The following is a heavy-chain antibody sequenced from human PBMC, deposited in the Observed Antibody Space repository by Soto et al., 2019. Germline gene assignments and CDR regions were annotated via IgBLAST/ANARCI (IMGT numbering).Heavy chain of an antibody. CDR1: GYNFANYG. CDR2: ISAHNGDT. J-gene: IGHJ6*02. D-gene: IGHD3-16*01. V-gene: IGHV1-18*01. Sequence: QVQLVQSEAEVKKPGASLKVSCRASGYNFANYGISWVRQAPGQGLEWMGWISAHNGDTKYAQKVQGRVTKPPDPSTSTAYMEMWSLRSDDTAVYYCTRDAAYNVCWGGVMELYSYDMDVWGLGTTVNV. CDR3: TRDAAYNVCWGGVMELYSYDMDV.